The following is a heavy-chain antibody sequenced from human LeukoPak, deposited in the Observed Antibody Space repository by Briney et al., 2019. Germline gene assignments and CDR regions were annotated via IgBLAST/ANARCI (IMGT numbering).Heavy chain of an antibody. V-gene: IGHV4-59*01. CDR3: ARVDIAMVGFDY. Sequence: SETLSLTCTVSGGSISSYYWSWIRQPPGKGLEWIGYIYYSGSTNYNPSLKSRVTISVDTSKNQFSLKLSSVTAADTAVYYCARVDIAMVGFDYWGQGTLVTVSS. J-gene: IGHJ4*02. CDR2: IYYSGST. D-gene: IGHD5-18*01. CDR1: GGSISSYY.